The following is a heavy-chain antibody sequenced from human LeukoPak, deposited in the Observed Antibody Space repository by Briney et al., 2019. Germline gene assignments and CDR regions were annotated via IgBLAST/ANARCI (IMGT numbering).Heavy chain of an antibody. CDR3: ARDPTGIAAAGTLFDY. CDR1: GYTFTSYY. D-gene: IGHD6-13*01. CDR2: INPSGGST. Sequence: ASVKVSCKASGYTFTSYYMHWVRQAPGQGLEWMGIINPSGGSTSYAQKFQGRVTMTRDTSTSTVYMELSSLRSEDTAVYYCARDPTGIAAAGTLFDYWGQGTLVTVSS. V-gene: IGHV1-46*01. J-gene: IGHJ4*02.